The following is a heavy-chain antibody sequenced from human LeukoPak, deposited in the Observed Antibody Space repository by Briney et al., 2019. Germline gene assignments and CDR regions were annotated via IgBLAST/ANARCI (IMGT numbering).Heavy chain of an antibody. D-gene: IGHD4-11*01. V-gene: IGHV3-21*01. CDR1: GFTFSSYS. Sequence: PGGSLRLSCAASGFTFSSYSMNWVRQAPGKGREWVTSISSSSSYIYYADSVKGRFTIARDNAKNSLYLQMNSPRAEDTAVYYSATYTRFGMTTAWFDPWGQGTLVTVSS. CDR2: ISSSSSYI. CDR3: ATYTRFGMTTAWFDP. J-gene: IGHJ5*02.